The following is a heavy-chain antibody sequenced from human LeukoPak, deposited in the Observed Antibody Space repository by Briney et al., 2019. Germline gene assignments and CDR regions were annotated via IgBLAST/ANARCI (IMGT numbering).Heavy chain of an antibody. CDR1: GYTFTSYG. D-gene: IGHD3-22*01. CDR3: ARVRTYYYDSSGYYGDY. CDR2: ISAYNGNT. J-gene: IGHJ4*02. V-gene: IGHV1-18*01. Sequence: ASVKVSCKASGYTFTSYGISWVRQAPGQGLEWMGWISAYNGNTNYAQELQGRVTMTTDTSTSTAYMELRSLRSDDTAVYYCARVRTYYYDSSGYYGDYWGQGTLVTVSS.